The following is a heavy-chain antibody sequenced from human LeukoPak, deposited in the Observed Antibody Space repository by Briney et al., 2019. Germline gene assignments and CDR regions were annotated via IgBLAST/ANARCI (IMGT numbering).Heavy chain of an antibody. Sequence: GGSLRLSCAASGFTFSSYAKHWVRQAPAKGLEWVAVISYDGSNKYYADSVKGRFTISRDNSKNTLYLQMNSLRAEDTAVYYCARLDYGDSLGNWFDPWGQGTLVTVSS. V-gene: IGHV3-30*04. CDR3: ARLDYGDSLGNWFDP. CDR2: ISYDGSNK. D-gene: IGHD4-17*01. J-gene: IGHJ5*02. CDR1: GFTFSSYA.